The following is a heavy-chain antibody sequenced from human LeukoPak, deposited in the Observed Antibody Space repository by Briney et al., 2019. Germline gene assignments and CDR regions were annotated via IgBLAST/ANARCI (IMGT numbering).Heavy chain of an antibody. J-gene: IGHJ4*02. CDR3: ASARSGAVAATVLDY. CDR1: GGSIRSGGVY. V-gene: IGHV4-31*03. Sequence: SETLSLTCTVSGGSIRSGGVYWSWIRQHPGKGLEWLGYSYHSGSTHYNPSLESRLTISVDTSNNQFSLKVSSVTAADTAVYYCASARSGAVAATVLDYWGQGTLVTVSS. CDR2: SYHSGST. D-gene: IGHD6-19*01.